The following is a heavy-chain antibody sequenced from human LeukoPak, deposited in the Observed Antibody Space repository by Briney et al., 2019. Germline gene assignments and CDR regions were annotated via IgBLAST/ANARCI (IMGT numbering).Heavy chain of an antibody. CDR1: GYTFTGDY. Sequence: ASVKVSCKASGYTFTGDYMHWVRQAPGQGLEWMGWINPNSSVTRYAQKFQGRVTMTRDTSISTAYMELRRLRSDDTAVYYCARDPQDYGDLYYFDYWGQGTLVTVSS. J-gene: IGHJ4*02. D-gene: IGHD4-17*01. CDR3: ARDPQDYGDLYYFDY. V-gene: IGHV1-2*02. CDR2: INPNSSVT.